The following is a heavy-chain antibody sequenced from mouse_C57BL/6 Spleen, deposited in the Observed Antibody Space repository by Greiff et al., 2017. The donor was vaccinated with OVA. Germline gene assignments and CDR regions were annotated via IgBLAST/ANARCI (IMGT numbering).Heavy chain of an antibody. V-gene: IGHV5-2*01. J-gene: IGHJ1*03. CDR1: EYEFPSHD. Sequence: EVQRVESGGGLVQPGESLKLSCESNEYEFPSHDMSWVRKTPEKRLELVAAINSDGGRPYYPATMARRFIISRDNTKKTLYLQMSSLRSEDTALYYCARRGRGWYFDVWGTGTTVTVSS. CDR3: ARRGRGWYFDV. CDR2: INSDGGRP.